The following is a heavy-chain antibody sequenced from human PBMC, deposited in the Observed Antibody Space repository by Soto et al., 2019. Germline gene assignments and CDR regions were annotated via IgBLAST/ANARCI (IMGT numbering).Heavy chain of an antibody. D-gene: IGHD1-1*01. CDR1: RYIFTAYF. V-gene: IGHV1-2*02. CDR2: INPNNGAT. Sequence: QVQLVQSGAEVKKPGASVQVSCKAPRYIFTAYFMHWVRQAPGQGTEWMGWINPNNGATHYGLSFQGRVTMTRDTSISTAYMELSSLRSDDTAVYYCASHDPGARFDPWGQGTLVIVSS. J-gene: IGHJ5*02. CDR3: ASHDPGARFDP.